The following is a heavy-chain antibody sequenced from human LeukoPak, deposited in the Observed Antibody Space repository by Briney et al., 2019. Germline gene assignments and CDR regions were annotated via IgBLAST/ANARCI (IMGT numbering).Heavy chain of an antibody. D-gene: IGHD3-3*01. V-gene: IGHV3-7*03. J-gene: IGHJ4*02. CDR3: AREYYDFWSGYYNFDY. Sequence: PGGSLGLSCAASGFTFSSYWMSWVRQAPGKGLEWVANIKQDGSEKYYVDSVKGRFTISRDNAKNSLYLQMNSLRAEDTAVYYCAREYYDFWSGYYNFDYWGQGTLVTVSS. CDR2: IKQDGSEK. CDR1: GFTFSSYW.